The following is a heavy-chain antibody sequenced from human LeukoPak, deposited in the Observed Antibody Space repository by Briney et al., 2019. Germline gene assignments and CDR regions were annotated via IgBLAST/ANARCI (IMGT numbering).Heavy chain of an antibody. V-gene: IGHV1-18*01. D-gene: IGHD6-19*01. CDR1: GGIFSKWS. CDR2: ISAYNGNT. CDR3: ARTYSSGWYDLDY. Sequence: ASVKVSCKAIGGIFSKWSISWVRQAPGQGLEWMGWISAYNGNTNYAQKLQGRVTMTTDTSTSTAYMELRSLRSDDTAVYYCARTYSSGWYDLDYWGQGTLVTVSS. J-gene: IGHJ4*02.